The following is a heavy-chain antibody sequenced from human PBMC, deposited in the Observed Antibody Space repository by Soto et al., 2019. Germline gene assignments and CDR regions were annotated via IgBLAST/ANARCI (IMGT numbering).Heavy chain of an antibody. V-gene: IGHV5-51*01. CDR1: GYSFTSYW. J-gene: IGHJ6*02. Sequence: GESLKISCKGSGYSFTSYWIGWVRQMPGKGLEWMGIIYPGDSDTRYSPSFQGQVTISADKSISTAYLQWSSLKASDTAMYYCARHREDTAMVRMGYYYGMDVWGQGTTVTVSS. CDR3: ARHREDTAMVRMGYYYGMDV. CDR2: IYPGDSDT. D-gene: IGHD5-18*01.